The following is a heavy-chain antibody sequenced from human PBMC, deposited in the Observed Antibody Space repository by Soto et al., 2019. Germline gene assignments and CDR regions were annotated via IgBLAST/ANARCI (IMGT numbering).Heavy chain of an antibody. CDR2: IIPIFGTA. D-gene: IGHD5-12*01. Sequence: ASVKVSCKASGGTFSSYAISWVRQAPGQGLEWMGGIIPIFGTANYAQKFQGRVTITADESTSTAYMELSSLRSEDTAVYYCASTRGKRWLHFDYWGQGTLVTVSS. V-gene: IGHV1-69*13. CDR3: ASTRGKRWLHFDY. J-gene: IGHJ4*02. CDR1: GGTFSSYA.